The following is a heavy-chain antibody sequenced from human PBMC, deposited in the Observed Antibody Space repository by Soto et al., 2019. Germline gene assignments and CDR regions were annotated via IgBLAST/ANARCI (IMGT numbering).Heavy chain of an antibody. Sequence: GGSLRLSCAASGFTVSSNYMSWVRQAPGKGLEWVSVIYSGGSTYYADSVKGRFTISRDNSKNTLYLQMNSLRAEDTAVYYCAKVTKKPYYYYYYMDVWGKGTTVTVSS. V-gene: IGHV3-66*01. J-gene: IGHJ6*03. D-gene: IGHD2-21*02. CDR3: AKVTKKPYYYYYYMDV. CDR2: IYSGGST. CDR1: GFTVSSNY.